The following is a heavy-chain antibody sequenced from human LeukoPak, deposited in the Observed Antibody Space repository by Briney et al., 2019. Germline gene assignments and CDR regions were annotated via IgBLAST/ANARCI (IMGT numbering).Heavy chain of an antibody. CDR3: ARIEYSSSSGDY. CDR1: GFTFSSYS. J-gene: IGHJ4*02. CDR2: ISSSSYI. Sequence: GGSLRLSCAASGFTFSSYSMNWVRQAPGKGLEWVSSISSSSYIYYADSVKGRFTISRDNAKNTLYLQMNSLRAEDTAVYYCARIEYSSSSGDYWGQGTLVTVSS. V-gene: IGHV3-21*01. D-gene: IGHD6-6*01.